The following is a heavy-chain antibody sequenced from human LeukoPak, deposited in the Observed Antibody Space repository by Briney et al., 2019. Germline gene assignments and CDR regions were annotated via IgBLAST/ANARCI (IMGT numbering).Heavy chain of an antibody. CDR1: GGSFSGYY. D-gene: IGHD6-6*01. Sequence: PSETLSLTCAVYGGSFSGYYWSWIRQPPGKGLEWVGEINHSGSTNYNPSLKSRVTISVDTSKSQFSLKLSSVTAADTAVYYCARAAALNYYYYYYMDVWGKGTTVTVSS. J-gene: IGHJ6*03. CDR3: ARAAALNYYYYYYMDV. V-gene: IGHV4-34*01. CDR2: INHSGST.